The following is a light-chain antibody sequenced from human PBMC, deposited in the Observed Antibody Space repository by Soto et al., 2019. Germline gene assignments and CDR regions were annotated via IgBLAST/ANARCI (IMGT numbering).Light chain of an antibody. Sequence: DIQMTQSPSTLSASVGDRVTFTCRASQSISSWLAWYQQKPGKAPNLLIYDASSLESGVPSRFSVSGAGTEFTLTISSLQPDEFATYYCEQYNSYPITFGQGTRLEIK. CDR3: EQYNSYPIT. CDR2: DAS. CDR1: QSISSW. J-gene: IGKJ5*01. V-gene: IGKV1-5*01.